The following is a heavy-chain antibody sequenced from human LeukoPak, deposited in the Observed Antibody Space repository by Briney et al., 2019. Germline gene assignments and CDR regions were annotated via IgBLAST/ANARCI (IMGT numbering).Heavy chain of an antibody. Sequence: PGGSLRLSCAASGFTFSSYSMNWVRQAPGKGLEWVSSISSSSSYIYYADSVKGRFTISRDNAKNSLYLQMNSLRAEDTAVYYCARVWGRIAAAGSYYYGMDVWGQGTTVTVSS. J-gene: IGHJ6*02. CDR1: GFTFSSYS. V-gene: IGHV3-21*01. CDR2: ISSSSSYI. D-gene: IGHD6-13*01. CDR3: ARVWGRIAAAGSYYYGMDV.